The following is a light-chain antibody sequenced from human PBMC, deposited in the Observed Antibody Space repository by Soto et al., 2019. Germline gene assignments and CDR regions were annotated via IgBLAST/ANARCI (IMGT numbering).Light chain of an antibody. CDR3: QHYTLYSAP. CDR2: GAS. J-gene: IGKJ5*01. V-gene: IGKV1-5*01. Sequence: RLTQSPSSLSASVGDTVTISCRASQDISTYLAWYQQKPGKAPTLLLFGASSLHNGVPPRFAGSGSGSEFTLTINRLQPAEFATYFGQHYTLYSAPFGQGTRV. CDR1: QDISTY.